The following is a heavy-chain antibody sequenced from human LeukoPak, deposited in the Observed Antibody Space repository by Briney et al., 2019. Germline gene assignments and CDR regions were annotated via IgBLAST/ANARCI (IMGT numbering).Heavy chain of an antibody. Sequence: ASVKVSCKASGGTFSSYAISWVRQAPGQGLEWMGRIIPILGIANYAQKFQGRVTITADKSTSTAYMELSSLRSEDTAVYYCASAPSMVTPYYFDYWGQGTLVTVSP. D-gene: IGHD5-18*01. CDR1: GGTFSSYA. CDR2: IIPILGIA. V-gene: IGHV1-69*04. J-gene: IGHJ4*02. CDR3: ASAPSMVTPYYFDY.